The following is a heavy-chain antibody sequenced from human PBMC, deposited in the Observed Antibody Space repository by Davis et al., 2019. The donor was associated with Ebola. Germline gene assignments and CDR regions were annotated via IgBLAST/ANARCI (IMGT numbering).Heavy chain of an antibody. V-gene: IGHV1-18*01. D-gene: IGHD4-17*01. CDR3: VRESQSSFGDYIYFHH. CDR2: ISAYYGTT. J-gene: IGHJ1*01. Sequence: ASVKVSCKASGYTFTTYGISWVRQAPGQGLEWVGWISAYYGTTNYAQKFQGRVTMTTDTSTTTAYLDLRGLRSDDTAVYYCVRESQSSFGDYIYFHHWGQGTLVTVSS. CDR1: GYTFTTYG.